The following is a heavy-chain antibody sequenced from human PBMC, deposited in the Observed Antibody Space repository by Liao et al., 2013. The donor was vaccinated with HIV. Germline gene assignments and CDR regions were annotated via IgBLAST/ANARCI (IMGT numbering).Heavy chain of an antibody. V-gene: IGHV4-59*11. CDR2: IYYTGGT. Sequence: QVQLHESGPGLLKPSQPLSLTCTVTGDSISGHYWSWIRQPPGKGLEWIGNIYYTGGTNYNPSLKSRVSISIDRYKNQFSLWLNSVTAADTAVYFCARDPDLAHWGREPWSASPQ. CDR3: ARDPDLAH. D-gene: IGHD3-3*01. J-gene: IGHJ4*02. CDR1: GDSISGHY.